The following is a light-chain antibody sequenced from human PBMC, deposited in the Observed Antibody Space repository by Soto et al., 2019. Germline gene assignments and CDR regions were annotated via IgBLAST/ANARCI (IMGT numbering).Light chain of an antibody. CDR3: SSYAGSYTSVV. V-gene: IGLV2-11*01. CDR1: SSDVGGYNY. Sequence: QSALTQPRSVSGSPGQSVTISCTGTSSDVGGYNYVSWYQQYPGKAPKLMIYDVTRRPSGVPDRFSGSKSGNTASLTISGLQADDEADYYCSSYAGSYTSVVFGGGTQLTVL. J-gene: IGLJ2*01. CDR2: DVT.